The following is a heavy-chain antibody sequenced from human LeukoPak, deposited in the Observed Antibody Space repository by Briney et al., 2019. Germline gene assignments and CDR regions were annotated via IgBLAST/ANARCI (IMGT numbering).Heavy chain of an antibody. Sequence: PSETLSLTCTVSGGSISSFFWSWIRQPPGKGLEWLGCIDYSGSTQYNPSLKSRVTISVDTSKQQFSLKLSSVTAEDTAVYYCARDLELERNRWNYFESWGQGTLVTVSS. CDR3: ARDLELERNRWNYFES. CDR1: GGSISSFF. V-gene: IGHV4-59*01. D-gene: IGHD1-1*01. J-gene: IGHJ4*02. CDR2: IDYSGST.